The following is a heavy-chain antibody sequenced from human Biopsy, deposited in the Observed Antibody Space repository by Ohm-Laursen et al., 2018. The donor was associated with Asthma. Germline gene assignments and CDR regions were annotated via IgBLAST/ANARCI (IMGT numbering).Heavy chain of an antibody. CDR1: GFTFSSYG. Sequence: SLRLSCSASGFTFSSYGMHWVRQAPGKGLEWVAVISYDGSNKYYADSVKGRFTISRDNSKNTLYLQMNSLRAEDTAVYYCASQSSGADFWSGYYYFDNWGQGTRVTVSS. CDR2: ISYDGSNK. CDR3: ASQSSGADFWSGYYYFDN. D-gene: IGHD3-3*01. J-gene: IGHJ4*02. V-gene: IGHV3-30*03.